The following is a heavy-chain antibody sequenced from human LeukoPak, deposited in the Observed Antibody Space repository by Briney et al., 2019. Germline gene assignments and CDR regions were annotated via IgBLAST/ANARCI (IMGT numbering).Heavy chain of an antibody. D-gene: IGHD3-9*01. Sequence: GGSLRLSCAASGFTVSNYGVHWVRQTPGKGLEWVAAISSDGIKKHYADSVKGRFTISRDNSKSTLYLQMNSLRAEDTALYYCAREGHYDILTGYYPLEYYFYYMDVWGKGTTVTVSS. CDR2: ISSDGIKK. CDR1: GFTVSNYG. J-gene: IGHJ6*03. CDR3: AREGHYDILTGYYPLEYYFYYMDV. V-gene: IGHV3-30*04.